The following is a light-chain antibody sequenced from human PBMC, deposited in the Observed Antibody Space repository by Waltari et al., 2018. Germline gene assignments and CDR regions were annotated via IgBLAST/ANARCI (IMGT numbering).Light chain of an antibody. CDR2: KVS. Sequence: SQSLAFSDGKTYLNWFHQRPGQSPRRLIYKVSNRKSGVPDRISGSGSGTDFALKISRVEAEDVGVYYCMEGAQWYTFGQGTKLEIK. J-gene: IGKJ2*01. CDR3: MEGAQWYT. V-gene: IGKV2-30*01. CDR1: QSLAFSDGKTY.